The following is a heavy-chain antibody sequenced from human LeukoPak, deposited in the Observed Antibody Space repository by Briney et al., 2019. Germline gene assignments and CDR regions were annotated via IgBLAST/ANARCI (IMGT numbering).Heavy chain of an antibody. CDR1: GGSISSYY. J-gene: IGHJ1*01. Sequence: SETLSLTCTVSGGSISSYYWSWIRQPPGKGLEWIGYIYYSGSTNYKSSLKSRVTISVDTSKNQFSLKLSSVTAADTAVYYCARGDRAVAGHGYFQHWGQGTLVTVSS. D-gene: IGHD6-19*01. CDR3: ARGDRAVAGHGYFQH. V-gene: IGHV4-59*01. CDR2: IYYSGST.